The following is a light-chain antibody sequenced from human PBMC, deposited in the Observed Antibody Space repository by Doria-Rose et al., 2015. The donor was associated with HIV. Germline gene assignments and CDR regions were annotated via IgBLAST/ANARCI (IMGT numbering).Light chain of an antibody. V-gene: IGKV3-20*01. CDR1: QRIKSSY. CDR2: DAS. Sequence: TQSPGTLSLSPGERATLSCRASQRIKSSYLAWYQQKPGQAPRLLIYDASTRATGIPDRFSGGGSGTYFPLTISRLEPEDVAVYYCQQYGTSRGTFGQGTRLEIK. CDR3: QQYGTSRGT. J-gene: IGKJ5*01.